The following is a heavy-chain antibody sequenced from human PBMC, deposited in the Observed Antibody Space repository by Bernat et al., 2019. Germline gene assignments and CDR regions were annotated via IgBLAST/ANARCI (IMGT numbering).Heavy chain of an antibody. CDR3: ARAPKGQKYYFDY. CDR1: GYTFTSYD. CDR2: MNPNRGNT. V-gene: IGHV1-8*01. Sequence: QVQLVQSGAEVKKPGASVKVSCKASGYTFTSYDINWVRQATGQGIEWMGWMNPNRGNTGYAQHVQGRVNMTTNTPRSPVYMTLRSLRSEDTAVYYCARAPKGQKYYFDYWGQGTLVTVSS. J-gene: IGHJ4*02.